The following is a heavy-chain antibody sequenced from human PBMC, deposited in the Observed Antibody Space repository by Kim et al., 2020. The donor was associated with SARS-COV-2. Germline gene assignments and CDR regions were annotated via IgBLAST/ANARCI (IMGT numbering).Heavy chain of an antibody. CDR1: GFTFSSYS. Sequence: GGSLRLSCAASGFTFSSYSMNWVRQAPGKGLEWVSSISYSSSYIYYAGSVKGRFTISRDNAKNSLYLQMNSLRAEDTAVYYCARDLDYEYVWGSYRRSGRDVWGQGTTVTVSS. D-gene: IGHD3-16*02. CDR3: ARDLDYEYVWGSYRRSGRDV. CDR2: ISYSSSYI. J-gene: IGHJ6*02. V-gene: IGHV3-21*01.